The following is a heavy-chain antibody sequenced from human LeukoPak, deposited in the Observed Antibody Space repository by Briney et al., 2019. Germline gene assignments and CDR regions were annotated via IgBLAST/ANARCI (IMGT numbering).Heavy chain of an antibody. D-gene: IGHD6-19*01. J-gene: IGHJ4*02. CDR1: GFTFSSYA. CDR3: ARGLYSSGWYYFDY. V-gene: IGHV3-30-3*01. CDR2: ISYDGSNK. Sequence: GGSLRLSCAASGFTFSSYAMHWVRQAPGKGLEWVAVISYDGSNKYYADSVKGRFTISRDNSRNTLYLQMNSLRAEDTAVYYCARGLYSSGWYYFDYWGQGTLVTVSS.